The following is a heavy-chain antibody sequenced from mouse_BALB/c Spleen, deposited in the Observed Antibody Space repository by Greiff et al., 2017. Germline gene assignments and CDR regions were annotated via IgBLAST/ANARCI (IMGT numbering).Heavy chain of an antibody. CDR2: ISPNYGST. Sequence: VQLQQFGAELVKPGASVKISCKASGYTFTDYNMDWVQQSHGKSLEWIGAISPNYGSTSYNQKFKGKATLAADKSSSTTYLQLSSLTSENSAVYVCAIDTRGFFAYWGQGTLVTVSA. J-gene: IGHJ3*01. CDR1: GYTFTDYN. V-gene: IGHV1-18*01. CDR3: AIDTRGFFAY. D-gene: IGHD3-2*01.